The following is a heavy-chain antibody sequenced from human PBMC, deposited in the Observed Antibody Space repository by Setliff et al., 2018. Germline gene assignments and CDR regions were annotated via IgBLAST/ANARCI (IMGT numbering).Heavy chain of an antibody. CDR1: GGTFSNFA. V-gene: IGHV1-69*13. D-gene: IGHD1-26*01. Sequence: SVKVSCKSSGGTFSNFAISWVRQAPGQGFEWLGGIIPMFRTPEYAQKFQGRVTISADESRTAVYMELSSLRFDDTAVYYCARVQWEIAVKFHYNRMDVWGEGTQVTVSS. CDR3: ARVQWEIAVKFHYNRMDV. J-gene: IGHJ6*04. CDR2: IIPMFRTP.